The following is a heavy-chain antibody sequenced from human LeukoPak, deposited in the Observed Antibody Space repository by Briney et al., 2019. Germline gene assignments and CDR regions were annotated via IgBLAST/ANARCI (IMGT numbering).Heavy chain of an antibody. J-gene: IGHJ4*02. CDR1: GGTFSSYA. D-gene: IGHD1-14*01. V-gene: IGHV1-69*06. Sequence: GASVTVSCKASGGTFSSYAISWVRQAPGQGLEWMGGIIPIFGTANYAQKFQGRVTITADKSTSTAYMELSSLRSEDTAVYYCAKEKPGAFDYWGQGTLVTVSS. CDR3: AKEKPGAFDY. CDR2: IIPIFGTA.